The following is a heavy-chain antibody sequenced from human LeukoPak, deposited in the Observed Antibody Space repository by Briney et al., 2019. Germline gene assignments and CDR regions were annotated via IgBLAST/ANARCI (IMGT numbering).Heavy chain of an antibody. V-gene: IGHV3-23*01. CDR3: ARDSGSYYDY. CDR2: IGGGGSDT. J-gene: IGHJ4*02. D-gene: IGHD1-26*01. CDR1: GFNFYNTG. Sequence: GGSLRLSCAVSGFNFYNTGMSWVHQAPGKGLEWVSAIGGGGSDTKYADSVKGRFTISRDNSKNSLYLQMNSLRAEDTAVYYCARDSGSYYDYWGQGTLVTVSS.